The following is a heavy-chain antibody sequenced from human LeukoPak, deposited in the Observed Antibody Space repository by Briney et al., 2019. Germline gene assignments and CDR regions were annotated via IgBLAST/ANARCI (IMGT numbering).Heavy chain of an antibody. J-gene: IGHJ6*02. CDR1: GFTSSRYG. CDR3: AKDLSKTRGYCTGGRCPTYGMDV. V-gene: IGHV3-30*18. D-gene: IGHD2-15*01. CDR2: ISSDGSNK. Sequence: GGSLRLSCAASGFTSSRYGMHWVRQAPGKELEWLAVISSDGSNKYYADSVTGRFTISGDNSKNTLYLQMNSLRAEDTAVYYCAKDLSKTRGYCTGGRCPTYGMDVWGQGTTVTVSS.